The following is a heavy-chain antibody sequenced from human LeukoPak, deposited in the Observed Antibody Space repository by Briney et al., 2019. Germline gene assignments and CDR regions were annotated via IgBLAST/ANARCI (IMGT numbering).Heavy chain of an antibody. CDR3: AKNYRDSSSSFHLAADY. V-gene: IGHV3-30*18. CDR1: GFTFSSYG. J-gene: IGHJ4*02. CDR2: ISYDGSNK. D-gene: IGHD6-6*01. Sequence: PGGSLRLSCAASGFTFSSYGMHWVRQAPGKGLEWVAVISYDGSNKYYADSVKGRFTISRDNSKNTLYLQMNSLRAEDTAVYYCAKNYRDSSSSFHLAADYWGQGTLVTVSS.